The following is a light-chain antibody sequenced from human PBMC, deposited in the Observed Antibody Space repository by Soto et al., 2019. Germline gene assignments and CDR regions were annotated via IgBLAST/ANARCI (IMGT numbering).Light chain of an antibody. CDR3: QQYGSAPPP. J-gene: IGKJ1*01. CDR2: EAS. CDR1: QSVSSSY. V-gene: IGKV3-20*01. Sequence: EIVLTQSPGTLSLSPGERATLSCRASQSVSSSYVAWYQQKPGQAPRLLIYEASIRAIVIPDRFSGSGSGTDFTLTISRLEPEDFAVYLCQQYGSAPPPFGQGSKVQIK.